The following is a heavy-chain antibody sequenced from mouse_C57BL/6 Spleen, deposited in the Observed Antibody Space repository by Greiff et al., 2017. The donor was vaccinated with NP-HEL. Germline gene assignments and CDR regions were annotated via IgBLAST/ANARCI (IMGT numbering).Heavy chain of an antibody. Sequence: QVQLQQSGPELVKPGASVKISCKASGYAFSSSWMNWVKQRPGQGLEWIGRIYPGDGDTNYNGKFKGKATLTADKSSSTAYMQLSSLTSEDSAVYFCARDYAEAWFAYWGQGTLVTVSA. CDR1: GYAFSSSW. V-gene: IGHV1-82*01. D-gene: IGHD1-1*02. J-gene: IGHJ3*01. CDR2: IYPGDGDT. CDR3: ARDYAEAWFAY.